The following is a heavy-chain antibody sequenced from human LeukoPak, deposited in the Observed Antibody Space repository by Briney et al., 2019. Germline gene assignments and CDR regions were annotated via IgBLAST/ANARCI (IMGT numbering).Heavy chain of an antibody. Sequence: PGGSLRLSCAASGFTFSTYWMHWVRQAPGKGLVWVSHISSDGTSTTYADSVKGRFTISRDNAKNTLYLQMNSLRAEDTAVYYCAGVGHSYCHFDFWGQGSLVTVSS. D-gene: IGHD5-18*01. J-gene: IGHJ4*02. CDR3: AGVGHSYCHFDF. CDR1: GFTFSTYW. V-gene: IGHV3-74*01. CDR2: ISSDGTST.